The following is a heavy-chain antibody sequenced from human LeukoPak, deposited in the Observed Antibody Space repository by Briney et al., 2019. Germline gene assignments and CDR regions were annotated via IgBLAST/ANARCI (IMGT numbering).Heavy chain of an antibody. CDR3: ARVSLRMVRGVPAFDY. V-gene: IGHV3-66*01. CDR2: IYSGGST. D-gene: IGHD3-10*01. CDR1: GFTVSSNY. J-gene: IGHJ4*02. Sequence: GGSLRLSCAASGFTVSSNYMSWVRQAPGKGLEWVSVIYSGGSTYYADSVKGRFTISRDNSKNTLYLQMNSLRAEDTAVYYCARVSLRMVRGVPAFDYWGQGTLVTVSS.